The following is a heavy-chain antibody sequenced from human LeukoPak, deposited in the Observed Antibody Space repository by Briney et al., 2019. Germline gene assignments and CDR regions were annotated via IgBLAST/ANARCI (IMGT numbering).Heavy chain of an antibody. CDR1: GFSLSSYL. CDR2: IGFDVSKI. CDR3: ARERLENCNDGSCPDALDI. J-gene: IGHJ3*02. D-gene: IGHD2-15*01. Sequence: PGGSLRLSCAASGFSLSSYLMHWVRQAPGKGLEWVALIGFDVSKIYYADSVKGRFTISRDNSKNTLYLQMNSLRDEDTAVYFCARERLENCNDGSCPDALDIWGQGTMVTISS. V-gene: IGHV3-33*01.